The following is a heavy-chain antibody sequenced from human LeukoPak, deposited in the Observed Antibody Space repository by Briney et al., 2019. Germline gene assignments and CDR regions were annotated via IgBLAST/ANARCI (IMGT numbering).Heavy chain of an antibody. CDR3: ARVSRYCSGGSCSSSVDY. CDR1: GYTFTGYY. J-gene: IGHJ4*02. V-gene: IGHV1-2*02. Sequence: ASVKVSCKASGYTFTGYYMHWVRQAPGQGLEWMGWINPNSGGTNYAQKFQGRVTMTRDTSISTAYMELSRLRSEDTALYYCARVSRYCSGGSCSSSVDYWGQGTLVTVSS. CDR2: INPNSGGT. D-gene: IGHD2-15*01.